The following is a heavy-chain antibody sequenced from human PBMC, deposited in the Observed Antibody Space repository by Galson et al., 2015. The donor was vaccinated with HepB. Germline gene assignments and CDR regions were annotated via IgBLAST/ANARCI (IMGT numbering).Heavy chain of an antibody. CDR2: LSANARGT. Sequence: SLRLSCAGSGFIFSGHGMTWVRQAPGKGLEWVSTLSANARGTDYADTVKGRFTISRDNSRNTLYLQMNRIRVEGAAIYYCARRFLNSGTHDYWGQGTLGNVSS. J-gene: IGHJ4*02. D-gene: IGHD1-7*01. V-gene: IGHV3-23*01. CDR1: GFIFSGHG. CDR3: ARRFLNSGTHDY.